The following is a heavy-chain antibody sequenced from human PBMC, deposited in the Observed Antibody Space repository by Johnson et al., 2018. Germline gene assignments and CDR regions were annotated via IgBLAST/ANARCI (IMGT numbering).Heavy chain of an antibody. CDR1: GGSFSGYY. CDR2: INHSGST. V-gene: IGHV4-34*01. Sequence: QVQLQQWGAGLLKPSETLSLTCAVYGGSFSGYYWSWIRQPPGKGLEWIGEINHSGSTNYNPSLKSRVTISVDTSKNQFSLKLSSVTAADTAVYYCAKGGIVTTSYYYYYMDVWGKGTTVTVSS. J-gene: IGHJ6*03. D-gene: IGHD4-17*01. CDR3: AKGGIVTTSYYYYYMDV.